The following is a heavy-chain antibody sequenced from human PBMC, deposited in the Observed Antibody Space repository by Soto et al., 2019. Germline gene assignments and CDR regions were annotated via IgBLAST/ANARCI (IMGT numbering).Heavy chain of an antibody. CDR2: MFYGVST. D-gene: IGHD3-3*02. V-gene: IGHV4-39*01. J-gene: IGHJ4*02. CDR3: ARLPSRHLVDY. CDR1: GGSIISSGYY. Sequence: SETLCLTCSVSGGSIISSGYYWGWIRQPPGKGLEWIGSMFYGVSTYYNPSLKSRVTVSVDTSKNQFSLNLRSVIAADTAVYYCARLPSRHLVDYWGQGTLVTVSS.